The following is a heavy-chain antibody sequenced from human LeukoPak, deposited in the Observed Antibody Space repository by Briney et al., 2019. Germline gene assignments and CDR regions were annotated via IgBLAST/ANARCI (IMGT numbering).Heavy chain of an antibody. D-gene: IGHD6-19*01. CDR3: ARDKDLGAVAGTFDY. CDR1: GYTFTRNG. J-gene: IGHJ4*02. Sequence: ASVKVSCKASGYTFTRNGVSWVQQAPGQGLEWMGWISGYNGHTKYAQKLQGRVTLTTDTSTSTAYMELRSLGSDDTAVYFCARDKDLGAVAGTFDYWGQGTLVTVSS. CDR2: ISGYNGHT. V-gene: IGHV1-18*01.